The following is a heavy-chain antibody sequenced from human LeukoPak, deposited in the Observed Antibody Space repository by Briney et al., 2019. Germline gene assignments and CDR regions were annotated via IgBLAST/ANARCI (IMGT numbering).Heavy chain of an antibody. CDR1: GFTFNDYY. D-gene: IGHD3-16*01. CDR2: ISSSGSTI. Sequence: PGGSLRLSCAASGFTFNDYYMSWIRQAPGKGLEWVSYISSSGSTIYYADSVKGRFTISRDNAKNSLYLQMNSLRAEDTAVYYCASVGSDYDYVWGSQTGYWGQGTLVTVSS. J-gene: IGHJ4*02. CDR3: ASVGSDYDYVWGSQTGY. V-gene: IGHV3-11*04.